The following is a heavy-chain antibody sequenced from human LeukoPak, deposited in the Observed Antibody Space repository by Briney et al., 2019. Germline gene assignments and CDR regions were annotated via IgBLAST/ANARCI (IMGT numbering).Heavy chain of an antibody. D-gene: IGHD3-10*01. J-gene: IGHJ4*02. CDR2: IIPIFGTA. CDR1: GGTFSSYA. V-gene: IGHV1-69*06. Sequence: SVKVSCKASGGTFSSYAISWVRQAPGQGLEWMGGIIPIFGTANYAQKFQGRVTITADKSTSTAYMELSSLRSEDTAVYYCARHYGSGGYWWFDYWGQGTLVTVSS. CDR3: ARHYGSGGYWWFDY.